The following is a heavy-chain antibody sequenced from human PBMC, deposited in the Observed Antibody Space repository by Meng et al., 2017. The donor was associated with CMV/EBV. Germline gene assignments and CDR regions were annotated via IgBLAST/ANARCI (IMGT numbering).Heavy chain of an antibody. J-gene: IGHJ5*02. CDR3: TRDAHLTTVTPNWFDP. Sequence: QVQQVQPGAELRKPGASVKVSCKASGDTFTDYYMHWVRQAPGQGLEWMGCINPNSGDTNYAQKFQGRVTMTRDTSISTAYMELSRLRSDDTAVYYCTRDAHLTTVTPNWFDPWGQGTLVTVSS. D-gene: IGHD4-17*01. CDR2: INPNSGDT. CDR1: GDTFTDYY. V-gene: IGHV1-2*02.